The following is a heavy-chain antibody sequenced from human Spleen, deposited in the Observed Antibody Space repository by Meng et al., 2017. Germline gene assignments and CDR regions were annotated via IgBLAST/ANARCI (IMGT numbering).Heavy chain of an antibody. J-gene: IGHJ4*02. D-gene: IGHD3-22*01. CDR3: VSGSSGTIGEGN. CDR2: IGNSGVIT. CDR1: GITFTNHA. V-gene: IGHV3-23*04. Sequence: IQLVESGGGVVQPGGSLRLSCAASGITFTNHAMTWVRQAPGKGLECVSTIGNSGVITYYADSVKGRFTISRDNSKNTLYLQMNSLRAGDTAVYYCVSGSSGTIGEGNWGQGTLVTVSS.